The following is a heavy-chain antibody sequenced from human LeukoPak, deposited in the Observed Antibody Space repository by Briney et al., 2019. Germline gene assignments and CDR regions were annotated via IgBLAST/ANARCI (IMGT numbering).Heavy chain of an antibody. J-gene: IGHJ5*02. D-gene: IGHD3-9*01. CDR1: GFSVIAND. CDR2: ISGSGGST. Sequence: GGSLRLSCAASGFSVIANDMSWVRQAPGKGLEWVSAISGSGGSTYYADSVKGRFTISRDNSKNTLYLQMNSLRAEDTAVYYCAKGDYDILTGLNWFDPWGQGTLVTVSS. CDR3: AKGDYDILTGLNWFDP. V-gene: IGHV3-23*01.